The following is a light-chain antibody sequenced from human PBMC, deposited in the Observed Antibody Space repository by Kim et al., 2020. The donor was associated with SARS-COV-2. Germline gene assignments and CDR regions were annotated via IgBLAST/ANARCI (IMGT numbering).Light chain of an antibody. V-gene: IGKV4-1*01. Sequence: ATINSKSSQVVLYSSNKKNYLAWYQQKTGQPPKLLIYWASTRESGVPDRFSGSGSGTDFTLTISSLQAEDVAVYYCQQYYSTPWTFGQGTKVDIK. CDR1: QVVLYSSNKKNY. J-gene: IGKJ1*01. CDR3: QQYYSTPWT. CDR2: WAS.